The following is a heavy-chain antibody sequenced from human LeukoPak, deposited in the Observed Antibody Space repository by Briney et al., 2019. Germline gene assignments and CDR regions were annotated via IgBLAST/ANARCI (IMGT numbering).Heavy chain of an antibody. D-gene: IGHD1-26*01. V-gene: IGHV1-69*06. CDR3: ARGDLEWELHI. CDR1: GYTFTGYY. Sequence: PWASVKVSCKASGYTFTGYYMHWVRQAPGQGLEWMGGIIPIFGTANYAQKFQGRVTITADKSTSTAYMELSSLRSEDTAVYYCARGDLEWELHIWGQGTMVTVSS. J-gene: IGHJ3*02. CDR2: IIPIFGTA.